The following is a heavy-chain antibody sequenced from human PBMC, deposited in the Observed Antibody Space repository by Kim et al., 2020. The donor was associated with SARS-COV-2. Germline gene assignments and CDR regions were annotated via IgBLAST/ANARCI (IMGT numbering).Heavy chain of an antibody. CDR3: ATRASNYYDSSGYYSVFYYYYGMDV. CDR2: MNPNSGNT. V-gene: IGHV1-8*01. D-gene: IGHD3-22*01. J-gene: IGHJ6*02. Sequence: ASVKVSCKASGYTFTSYDINWVRQATGQGLEWMGWMNPNSGNTGYAQKFQGRVTMTRNTSISTAYMELSSLRSEDTAVYYCATRASNYYDSSGYYSVFYYYYGMDVWGQGTTVTVSS. CDR1: GYTFTSYD.